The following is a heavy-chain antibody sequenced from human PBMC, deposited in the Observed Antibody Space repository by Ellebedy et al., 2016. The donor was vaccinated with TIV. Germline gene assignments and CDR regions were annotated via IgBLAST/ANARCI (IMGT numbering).Heavy chain of an antibody. CDR3: ASAGGSGWYYNNYYFDY. CDR2: ISGSGGST. CDR1: GFTFSPYS. D-gene: IGHD6-19*01. J-gene: IGHJ4*02. Sequence: GESLKISXAASGFTFSPYSMNWVRQAPGKGLEWVSGISGSGGSTYYADSVKGRFTISRDNAKNSLYLQMNSLRAEDTAIYYCASAGGSGWYYNNYYFDYWGQGTLVTVSS. V-gene: IGHV3-23*01.